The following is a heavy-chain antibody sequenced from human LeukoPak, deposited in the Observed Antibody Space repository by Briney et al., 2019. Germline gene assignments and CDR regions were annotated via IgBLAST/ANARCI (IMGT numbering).Heavy chain of an antibody. J-gene: IGHJ4*02. Sequence: KPSETLSLTCTVSGGSISSYYWSWIRQPPGKGLEWIGDIYYSGSTNYNPSLKSRVTISVDTSKNQFSLKLSSVTAADTAVYYCASANYAFWSGYYTGPFDYWGQRTLVTVSS. D-gene: IGHD3-3*01. CDR1: GGSISSYY. CDR2: IYYSGST. V-gene: IGHV4-59*01. CDR3: ASANYAFWSGYYTGPFDY.